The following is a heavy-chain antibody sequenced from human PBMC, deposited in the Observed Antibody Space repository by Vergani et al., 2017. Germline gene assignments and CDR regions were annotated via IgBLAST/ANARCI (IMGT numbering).Heavy chain of an antibody. J-gene: IGHJ4*02. D-gene: IGHD3-22*01. CDR2: ISGSGGST. CDR3: AKGLYYYDSSGYYDY. V-gene: IGHV3-23*01. CDR1: GFTFSSYA. Sequence: EVQLLESGGGLVQPGGSLRLSCAASGFTFSSYAMSWVRQSPGKGREWVSAISGSGGSTYYADSVKGRFTISRDNSKNTLYLQMNSLRAEDTAVYYCAKGLYYYDSSGYYDYWGQGTLVTVSS.